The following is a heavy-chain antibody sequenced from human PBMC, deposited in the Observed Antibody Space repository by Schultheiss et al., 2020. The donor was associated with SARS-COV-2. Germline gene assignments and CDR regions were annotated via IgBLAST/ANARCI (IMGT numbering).Heavy chain of an antibody. D-gene: IGHD3-22*01. V-gene: IGHV4-61*02. CDR1: GGSISSGSYY. CDR3: ARGEWLLLQSPYHYAMDV. J-gene: IGHJ6*02. CDR2: IYTSGST. Sequence: SQTLSLTCTVSGGSISSGSYYWSWIRQPAGKGLEWIGRIYTSGSTNYNPSLKSRVTISVDTSKNQFSLKLSSVTAADTAVYYCARGEWLLLQSPYHYAMDVWGLGTAVTVSS.